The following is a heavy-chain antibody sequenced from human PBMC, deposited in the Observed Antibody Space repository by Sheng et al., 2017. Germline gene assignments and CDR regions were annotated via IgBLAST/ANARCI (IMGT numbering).Heavy chain of an antibody. CDR1: GGTFSSYA. CDR2: IIPIFGTA. CDR3: ARDDCGGDCPLNI. J-gene: IGHJ3*02. V-gene: IGHV1-69*01. Sequence: QVQLVQSGAEVKKPGSSVKVSCKAYGGTFSSYAISWVRQAPGQGLEWMGGIIPIFGTANYAQKLQGRVTITADESTSTAYMELSSLRSEDTAVYYCARDDCGGDCPLNIWGQGTMVTVSS. D-gene: IGHD2-21*02.